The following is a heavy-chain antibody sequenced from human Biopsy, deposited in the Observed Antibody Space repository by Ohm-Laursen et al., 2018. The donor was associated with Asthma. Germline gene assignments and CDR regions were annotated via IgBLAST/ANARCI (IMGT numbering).Heavy chain of an antibody. J-gene: IGHJ4*02. CDR3: VTHYGLRDWSPSDS. D-gene: IGHD2-21*01. V-gene: IGHV4-39*01. CDR2: VFWSGTT. Sequence: GTLSLTCTVGGAYIGSRDHHWSWIRQSPGTGLEWIGFVFWSGTTHYNRSLERRVTMSIDSSKNQLSLKLTSVTAADTAVYFCVTHYGLRDWSPSDSWGQGTLVTVSS. CDR1: GAYIGSRDHH.